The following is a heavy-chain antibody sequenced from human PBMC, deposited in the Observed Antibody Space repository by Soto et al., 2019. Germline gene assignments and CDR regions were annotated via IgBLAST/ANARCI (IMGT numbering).Heavy chain of an antibody. CDR1: GFTFSNYA. CDR3: ARDNYYDSSGYYGWSDP. CDR2: IWYDGSNK. J-gene: IGHJ5*02. D-gene: IGHD3-22*01. V-gene: IGHV3-33*08. Sequence: VGSLRLSCAASGFTFSNYAMHWIRQAPGKGLEWVAVIWYDGSNKYYADSVKGRFTISRDNSKNTLYLQMNSLRAEDTAVYYCARDNYYDSSGYYGWSDPWGQGTLVTVSS.